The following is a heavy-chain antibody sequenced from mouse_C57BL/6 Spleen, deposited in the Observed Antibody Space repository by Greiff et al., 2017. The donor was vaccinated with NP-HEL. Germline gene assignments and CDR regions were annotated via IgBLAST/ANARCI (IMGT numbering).Heavy chain of an antibody. CDR2: FYPGSGSI. D-gene: IGHD2-4*01. Sequence: VQLQQSGAELVKPGASVKLCCKASGYTFTEYTIHWVKQRSGQGLEWIGWFYPGSGSIKYNEKFKDKATLTADKSSSTVYMELSRLTSEDSAVYFCARHEENYDYGAYWYFDVWGTGTTVTVSS. CDR1: GYTFTEYT. V-gene: IGHV1-62-2*01. CDR3: ARHEENYDYGAYWYFDV. J-gene: IGHJ1*03.